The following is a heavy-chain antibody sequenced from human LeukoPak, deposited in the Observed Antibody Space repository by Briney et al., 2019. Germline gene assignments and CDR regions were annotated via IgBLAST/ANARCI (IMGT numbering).Heavy chain of an antibody. CDR1: GFTFTDSA. J-gene: IGHJ6*02. D-gene: IGHD6-19*01. CDR3: ARDLGYSSGHGLDV. V-gene: IGHV3-30*02. Sequence: GGSLRLSCAASGFTFTDSAMHWVRRAPGAGLEWVALIRSGGSNEYYADFVKGRFTIYRDNAKNMLYLQMNRLSAEDTAMYYCARDLGYSSGHGLDVWGQGTTVTVSS. CDR2: IRSGGSNE.